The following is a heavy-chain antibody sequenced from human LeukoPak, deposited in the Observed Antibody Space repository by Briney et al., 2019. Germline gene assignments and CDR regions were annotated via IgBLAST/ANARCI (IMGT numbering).Heavy chain of an antibody. CDR1: RGSISSSSYY. D-gene: IGHD2-15*01. Sequence: SETLSLTCTVSRGSISSSSYYWGSIRQPPGKGLEWIGSIYYSGSTSYNPSLKSRFTISVDTSKTQLPLKLTSVTAADTAVYYCASLELGYCSGGSCYDRGRFDPWGQGTLVTVSS. V-gene: IGHV4-39*06. J-gene: IGHJ5*02. CDR3: ASLELGYCSGGSCYDRGRFDP. CDR2: IYYSGST.